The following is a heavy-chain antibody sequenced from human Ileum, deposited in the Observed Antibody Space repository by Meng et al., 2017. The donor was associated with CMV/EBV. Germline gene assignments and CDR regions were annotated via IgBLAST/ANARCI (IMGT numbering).Heavy chain of an antibody. Sequence: GSLRLSCTVSGGSIRSYFWTWIRQPPGKGLEWLGYVYYDGGSSTYNPSFRSRVTISVDSPQNQFSLRLTSVTAADTAVYYCARVPAELGSSSSPYYFDSWGQGTLVTVSS. J-gene: IGHJ4*02. D-gene: IGHD6-13*01. CDR2: VYYDGGSS. CDR3: ARVPAELGSSSSPYYFDS. V-gene: IGHV4-59*01. CDR1: GGSIRSYF.